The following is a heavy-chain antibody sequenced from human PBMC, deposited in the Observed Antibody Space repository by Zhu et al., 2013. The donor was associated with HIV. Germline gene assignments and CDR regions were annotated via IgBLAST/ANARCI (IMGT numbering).Heavy chain of an antibody. J-gene: IGHJ1*01. CDR2: IIPMLDRA. CDR1: GGTFNRYT. V-gene: IGHV1-69*16. Sequence: QVQLVQSGTEVKKPGSSVKVSCRASGGTFNRYTITWVRQAPGQGLEWAGAIIPMLDRATYAQKFQGRVAITADESTATAYLELSHLRSDDTAVYFCARASREYYIGTSGHYYNAEYLQHWGQGSLVTVSS. CDR3: ARASREYYIGTSGHYYNAEYLQH. D-gene: IGHD2-2*01.